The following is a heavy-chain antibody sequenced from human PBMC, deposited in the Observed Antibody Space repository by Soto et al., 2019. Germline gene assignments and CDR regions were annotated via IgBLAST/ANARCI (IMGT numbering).Heavy chain of an antibody. J-gene: IGHJ5*02. Sequence: SETLSLTCAVYGGSFSGYYWSWIRQPPGKGLEWIGEINHSGSTNYNPSLKSRVTISVDTSKNQFSLKLSSVTAADTAVYYCARAYIIVGATSWFDPWGQGTLVTV. CDR2: INHSGST. CDR3: ARAYIIVGATSWFDP. CDR1: GGSFSGYY. V-gene: IGHV4-34*01. D-gene: IGHD1-26*01.